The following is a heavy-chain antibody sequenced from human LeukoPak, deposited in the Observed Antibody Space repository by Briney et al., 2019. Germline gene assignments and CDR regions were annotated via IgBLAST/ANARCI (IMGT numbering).Heavy chain of an antibody. Sequence: GASVTVACKASVYTFTDSYIHWVRQAPGQGLEWMGWINPNSGGTNYAQRFQGRVTMTRDTSISTAYMALTRLRSDDTAVYYCARAVAGYQVPLDYWGQGTLVTVSS. J-gene: IGHJ4*02. CDR2: INPNSGGT. D-gene: IGHD2-2*01. CDR1: VYTFTDSY. CDR3: ARAVAGYQVPLDY. V-gene: IGHV1-2*02.